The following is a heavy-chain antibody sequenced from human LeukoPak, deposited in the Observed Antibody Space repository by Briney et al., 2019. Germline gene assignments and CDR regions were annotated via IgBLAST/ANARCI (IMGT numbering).Heavy chain of an antibody. J-gene: IGHJ4*02. V-gene: IGHV4-39*01. Sequence: SETLSLTCTVSGGSISSSSYYWGWIRQPPGKGLEWIGSIYYSGSTYYNPSLKSRVTISVDTSKNQFSLKLSSVTAADTAVYYCARSFIVATTFTHWGQGTLVTVSS. CDR1: GGSISSSSYY. CDR3: ARSFIVATTFTH. CDR2: IYYSGST. D-gene: IGHD5-12*01.